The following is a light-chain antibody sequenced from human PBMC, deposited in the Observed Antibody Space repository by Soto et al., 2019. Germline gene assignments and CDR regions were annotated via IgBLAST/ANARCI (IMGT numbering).Light chain of an antibody. Sequence: DIQMTQSPSTLSASVVDKVTITCLASQSISSWLAWYQQKPGKAPKLLIYDASSLESGVPSRFSGSGSGTDFTLTISSLQPEDFATYYCQQYDTYSRTFGQGTKVDIK. CDR2: DAS. CDR1: QSISSW. J-gene: IGKJ1*01. V-gene: IGKV1-5*01. CDR3: QQYDTYSRT.